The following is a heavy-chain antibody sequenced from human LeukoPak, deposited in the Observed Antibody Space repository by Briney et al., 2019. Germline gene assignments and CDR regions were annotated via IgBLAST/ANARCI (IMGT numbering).Heavy chain of an antibody. J-gene: IGHJ4*02. V-gene: IGHV1-2*06. CDR1: RYTFTGYY. D-gene: IGHD5-24*01. Sequence: ALLKVSCTSSRYTFTGYYMHWVRQAPGHGLEWLGRINPNSGGTNYAQKFQGRVTMTRDTSISTAYMELSRLRSDDTAVYYCAREGIRRDGYNYDYWVQGTLVTVSS. CDR2: INPNSGGT. CDR3: AREGIRRDGYNYDY.